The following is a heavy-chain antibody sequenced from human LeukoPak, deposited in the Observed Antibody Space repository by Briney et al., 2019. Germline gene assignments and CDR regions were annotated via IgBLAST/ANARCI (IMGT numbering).Heavy chain of an antibody. CDR2: IYYSGST. CDR3: ARGSGYYYPYFDY. V-gene: IGHV4-39*07. J-gene: IGHJ4*02. D-gene: IGHD3-22*01. Sequence: SETLSLTCTVSGGSISAIDYYWAWIRLPPGKGLEWIGGIYYSGSTNYNPSLKSRVTISVDTSKNQFSLKLSSVTAADTAVYYCARGSGYYYPYFDYWGQGTLVTVSS. CDR1: GGSISAIDYY.